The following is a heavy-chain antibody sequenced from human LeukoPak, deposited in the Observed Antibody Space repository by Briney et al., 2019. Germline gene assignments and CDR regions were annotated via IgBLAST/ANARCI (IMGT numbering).Heavy chain of an antibody. CDR3: ARGPRYIVVVPAAIQDYYYGMDV. D-gene: IGHD2-2*02. Sequence: SVKVSCKASGGTFSSYAISWVRQAPGQGLEWMGGTIPIFGTANYAQKFQGRVTITADKSTSTAYMELSSLRSEDTAVYYCARGPRYIVVVPAAIQDYYYGMDVWGKGTTVTVSS. J-gene: IGHJ6*04. CDR1: GGTFSSYA. CDR2: TIPIFGTA. V-gene: IGHV1-69*06.